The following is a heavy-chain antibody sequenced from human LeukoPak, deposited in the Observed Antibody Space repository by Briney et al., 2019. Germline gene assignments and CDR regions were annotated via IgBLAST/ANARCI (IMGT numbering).Heavy chain of an antibody. CDR2: INAGNGNT. CDR3: ARGVVGATYYFDY. J-gene: IGHJ4*02. D-gene: IGHD1-26*01. Sequence: ASVKVSCKASGYTFTSYAMHWVRQAPGQRLEWMGWINAGNGNTKYSQKFQGRVTITRDTSASTAYMELSSLRSDDTAVYYCARGVVGATYYFDYWGQGTLVTVSS. CDR1: GYTFTSYA. V-gene: IGHV1-3*01.